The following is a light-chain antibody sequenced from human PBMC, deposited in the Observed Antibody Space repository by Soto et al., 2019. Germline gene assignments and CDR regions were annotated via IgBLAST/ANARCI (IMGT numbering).Light chain of an antibody. J-gene: IGKJ1*01. CDR1: QSVSSSQ. Sequence: NVLRQSPGTVSLSPGEGATLSCRASQSVSSSQLAWYQHKPGQAPRLLIYDASRRATGIPDRFSGSGSGTDFTLTISWLEPEDFGVYFCQQYGSSYPWTFGQGTKVDIK. CDR3: QQYGSSYPWT. V-gene: IGKV3-20*01. CDR2: DAS.